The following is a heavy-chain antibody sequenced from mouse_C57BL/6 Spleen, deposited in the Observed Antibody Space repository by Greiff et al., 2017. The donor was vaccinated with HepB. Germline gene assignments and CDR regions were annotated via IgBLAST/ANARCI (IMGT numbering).Heavy chain of an antibody. CDR3: TRRTGRGYFDY. CDR1: GYTFTDYE. D-gene: IGHD3-3*01. J-gene: IGHJ2*01. Sequence: VKLQESGAELVRPGASVTLSCKASGYTFTDYEMHWVKQTPVHGLEWIGAIDPETGGTAYNQKFKGKAILTADKSSSTAYMELRSLTSEDSAVYYGTRRTGRGYFDYWGQGTTLTVSS. CDR2: IDPETGGT. V-gene: IGHV1-15*01.